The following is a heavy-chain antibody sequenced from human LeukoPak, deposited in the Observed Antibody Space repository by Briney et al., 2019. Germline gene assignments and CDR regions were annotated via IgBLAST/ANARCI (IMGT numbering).Heavy chain of an antibody. V-gene: IGHV3-21*03. Sequence: PGGSLRLSCAASGFAFNTYSMNWVRQAPGKGLEWVSFIFSSSTYIYYTDSVKGRFTISRDNARNSLYLQMDNLRAEDTGVYYCVYGGSYYVAWGQGTLVTVSS. CDR1: GFAFNTYS. CDR3: VYGGSYYVA. J-gene: IGHJ5*02. CDR2: IFSSSTYI. D-gene: IGHD1-26*01.